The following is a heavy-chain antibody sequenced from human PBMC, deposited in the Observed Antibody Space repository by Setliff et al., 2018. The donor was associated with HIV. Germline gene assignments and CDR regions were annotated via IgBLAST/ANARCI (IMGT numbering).Heavy chain of an antibody. CDR1: GGSFTEYY. J-gene: IGHJ5*02. V-gene: IGHV4-34*01. CDR2: IHYDGRT. Sequence: SETLSLTCAVYGGSFTEYYWSWIRQSPGKGLEFIGSIHYDGRTYYKESLKSRVTISADMSKNQFSLKLNSVTAADTAVYYCASRIYYYDSSRSLREEGFDPWGQGTLVTVSS. CDR3: ASRIYYYDSSRSLREEGFDP. D-gene: IGHD3-22*01.